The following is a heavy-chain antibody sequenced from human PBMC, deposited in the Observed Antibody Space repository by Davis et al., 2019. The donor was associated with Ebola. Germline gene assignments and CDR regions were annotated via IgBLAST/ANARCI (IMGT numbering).Heavy chain of an antibody. V-gene: IGHV2-70*01. D-gene: IGHD5-12*01. CDR1: GFSLSTSGMC. J-gene: IGHJ6*02. CDR2: IDWDDDK. CDR3: AQIRGYSGFRYYYYGMDV. Sequence: SGPTLVKPTQTLTLTCTFSGFSLSTSGMCVSWIRQPPGKALEWLALIDWDDDKYYSTSLKTRLTISKDTSKNQVVLTMTNMDPVDTATYYCAQIRGYSGFRYYYYGMDVWGQGTTVTVSS.